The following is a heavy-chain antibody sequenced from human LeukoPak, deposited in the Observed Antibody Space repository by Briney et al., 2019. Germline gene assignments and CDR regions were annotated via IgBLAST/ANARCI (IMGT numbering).Heavy chain of an antibody. J-gene: IGHJ4*02. V-gene: IGHV2-5*02. CDR2: IYWDDDK. CDR3: ARRRSDDSSGYYYPYFDY. D-gene: IGHD3-22*01. CDR1: GFSLSTSGVG. Sequence: ESGPTLVNPTQTLTLTCTFSGFSLSTSGVGVGWIRQPPGKALEWLALIYWDDDKRYSPSLKSRLTITNDTSKNQVVLTVSNMDPVDTATYFCARRRSDDSSGYYYPYFDYWGQGTLVTVSS.